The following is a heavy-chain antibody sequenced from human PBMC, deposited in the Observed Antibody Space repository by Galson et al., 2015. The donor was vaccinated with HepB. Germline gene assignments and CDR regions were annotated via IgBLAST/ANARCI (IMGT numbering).Heavy chain of an antibody. D-gene: IGHD6-19*01. J-gene: IGHJ3*02. CDR3: ARDTITVAGTDTFDI. CDR2: TYYRSKWYN. V-gene: IGHV6-1*01. CDR1: GDSVSSESAA. Sequence: CAISGDSVSSESAAWNWIRQSPSRGLEWLGRTYYRSKWYNDYSLSVKSRIAVNPDTSKNQFSLRLNSVTPEDTAVYYCARDTITVAGTDTFDIWGQGTKVTVSS.